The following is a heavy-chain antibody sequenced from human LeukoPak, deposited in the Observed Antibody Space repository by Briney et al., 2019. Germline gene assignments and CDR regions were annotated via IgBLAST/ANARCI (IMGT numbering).Heavy chain of an antibody. Sequence: SETLSLTCTVSLGSLSSFYWSCVREPPGKGLVWVRNIYYSGSTNYNPSLKSRVTISVDTSKTQFCLKLSSVTAADTAVYYCARRGDYGGNLDYWGQGTLVTVSS. CDR2: IYYSGST. CDR1: LGSLSSFY. J-gene: IGHJ4*02. CDR3: ARRGDYGGNLDY. D-gene: IGHD4-23*01. V-gene: IGHV4-59*01.